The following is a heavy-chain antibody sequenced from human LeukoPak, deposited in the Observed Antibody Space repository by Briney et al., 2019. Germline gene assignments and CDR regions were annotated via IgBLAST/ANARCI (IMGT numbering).Heavy chain of an antibody. CDR1: GFTFSSYN. Sequence: GGSLRLSCAGSGFTFSSYNMNWVRQAPGKGLEWVSSISTSSIYIYYADSLKGRFTISRDNAKHSLYLQMNSLRAEDTAVYYCARSGKVGATLIDAFDIWGQGTMVTVSS. CDR3: ARSGKVGATLIDAFDI. V-gene: IGHV3-21*01. J-gene: IGHJ3*02. CDR2: ISTSSIYI. D-gene: IGHD1-26*01.